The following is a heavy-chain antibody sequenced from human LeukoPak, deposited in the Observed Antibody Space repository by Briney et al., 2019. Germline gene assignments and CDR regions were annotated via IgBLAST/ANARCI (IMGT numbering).Heavy chain of an antibody. J-gene: IGHJ4*02. CDR1: GFTFSTYG. D-gene: IGHD4-23*01. CDR2: ISSDADRE. V-gene: IGHV3-30*18. CDR3: AKPTRGSGNSFLIDF. Sequence: PRGSLRLSCAASGFTFSTYGMHWVRQAPGKGLEWVAVISSDADREYYGDSVKGRFSISRDNSRNTLYLQMNSLRAEDTAVYFCAKPTRGSGNSFLIDFWGQGTLVTVSS.